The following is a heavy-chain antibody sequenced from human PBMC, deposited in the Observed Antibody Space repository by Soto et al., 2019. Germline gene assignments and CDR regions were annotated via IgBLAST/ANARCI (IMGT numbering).Heavy chain of an antibody. Sequence: GGSLRLSCAASGFTFGASALQWVRQASGKGLEWLGRIGSKVETYATAYAASVKGRFTISRDDSKNTAYLQMNSLRVEDTAVYYCAKKVPGSNPLDSWGQGALVTVSS. CDR3: AKKVPGSNPLDS. CDR2: IGSKVETYAT. J-gene: IGHJ4*02. D-gene: IGHD1-1*01. CDR1: GFTFGASA. V-gene: IGHV3-73*01.